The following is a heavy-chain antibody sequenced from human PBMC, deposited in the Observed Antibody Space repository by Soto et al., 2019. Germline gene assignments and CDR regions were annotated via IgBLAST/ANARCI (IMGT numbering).Heavy chain of an antibody. V-gene: IGHV3-48*01. CDR3: ASEALDY. CDR1: GFTFSDYS. D-gene: IGHD6-6*01. CDR2: ISGRSTTI. Sequence: EVQLVDSGGGFVQPGGSLRLSCAASGFTFSDYSMHWVRQAPGKGLEWLSYISGRSTTIYYADSVKGRFTISRDNAKNSLYLQMNSRRGEDTAVYYCASEALDYWGQGTLVTVSS. J-gene: IGHJ4*02.